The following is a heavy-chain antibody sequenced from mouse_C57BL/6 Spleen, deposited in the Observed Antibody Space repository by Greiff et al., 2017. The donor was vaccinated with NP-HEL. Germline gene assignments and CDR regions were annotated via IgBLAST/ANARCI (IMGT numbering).Heavy chain of an antibody. D-gene: IGHD1-1*01. CDR2: IHPNSGST. CDR1: GYTFTSYW. V-gene: IGHV1-64*01. CDR3: ARSRYGSSYWYFDV. J-gene: IGHJ1*03. Sequence: VKLQQPGAELVKPGASVKLSCKASGYTFTSYWMHWVKQRPGQGLEWIGMIHPNSGSTNYNEKFKSKATLTVDKSSSTAYMQLSSLTSEDSAVYYCARSRYGSSYWYFDVWGTGTTVTVSS.